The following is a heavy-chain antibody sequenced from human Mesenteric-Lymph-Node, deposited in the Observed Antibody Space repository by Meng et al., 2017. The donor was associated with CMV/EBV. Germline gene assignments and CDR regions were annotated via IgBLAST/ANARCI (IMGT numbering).Heavy chain of an antibody. CDR2: IYWDDDK. D-gene: IGHD2-15*01. CDR1: FSLTTNGVG. V-gene: IGHV2-5*02. CDR3: AHKYCSGGSCSPLDY. J-gene: IGHJ4*02. Sequence: FSLTTNGVGVGWIRQPPGKALEWLAVIYWDDDKRYSPSLTSRLTLTKDTSKNQVVLTMTNMDPVDTGTYYCAHKYCSGGSCSPLDYWGPGTLVTVSS.